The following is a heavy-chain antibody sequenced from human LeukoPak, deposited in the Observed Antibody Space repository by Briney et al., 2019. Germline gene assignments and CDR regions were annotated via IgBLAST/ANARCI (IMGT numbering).Heavy chain of an antibody. D-gene: IGHD6-19*01. CDR3: ARAVSGRFDY. Sequence: SETLSLTCTVSGGSMSPYHWGWLRQPPGKGLEWTGYIYYSGSTNYNPSLKSRVTISVDTSKNQFSLKLSSVTAADTAIYYCARAVSGRFDYWGQGTLVTVSS. J-gene: IGHJ4*02. CDR2: IYYSGST. V-gene: IGHV4-59*08. CDR1: GGSMSPYH.